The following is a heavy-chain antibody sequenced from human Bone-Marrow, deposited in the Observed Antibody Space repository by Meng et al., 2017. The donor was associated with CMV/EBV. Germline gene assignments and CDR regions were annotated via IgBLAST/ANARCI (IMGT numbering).Heavy chain of an antibody. Sequence: GESLKISCAASGFTFSGSAMHWVRQASGKGLEWVGRIRSKANSYATAYATSVKGRFTISRDDSKNTAYLQMNSLKTEDTAVYYCSPHVDTAVVTFDDWGQGTLVTVSS. CDR1: GFTFSGSA. CDR2: IRSKANSYAT. V-gene: IGHV3-73*01. J-gene: IGHJ5*02. D-gene: IGHD5-18*01. CDR3: SPHVDTAVVTFDD.